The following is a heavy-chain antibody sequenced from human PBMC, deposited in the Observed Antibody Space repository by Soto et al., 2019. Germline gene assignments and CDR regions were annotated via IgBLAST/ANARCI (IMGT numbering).Heavy chain of an antibody. V-gene: IGHV3-21*01. J-gene: IGHJ4*02. D-gene: IGHD3-16*02. CDR3: AREPMITFGGVIVPLDY. CDR2: ISSSSYI. CDR1: GFTFSSYS. Sequence: GGSLRLSCAASGFTFSSYSMNWVRQAPGKGLEWVSSISSSSYIYYADSVKGRFTISRDNAKNSLYLQMNSLRAEDTAVYYCAREPMITFGGVIVPLDYWGQGTLVTVSS.